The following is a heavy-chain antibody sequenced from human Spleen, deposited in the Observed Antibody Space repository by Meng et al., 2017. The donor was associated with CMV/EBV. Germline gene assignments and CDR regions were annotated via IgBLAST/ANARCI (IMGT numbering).Heavy chain of an antibody. J-gene: IGHJ1*01. Sequence: TLSLTCTVSGVSISSYYWTWIRQPPGKGLEWIGYIYYRGNTNYNPSLKSRVTMSVDTSRNQFSLTLSSVTAADTAVYYCSRDYCGGDCYSLGHWGRGSLVTVSS. V-gene: IGHV4-59*01. CDR2: IYYRGNT. CDR3: SRDYCGGDCYSLGH. CDR1: GVSISSYY. D-gene: IGHD2-21*01.